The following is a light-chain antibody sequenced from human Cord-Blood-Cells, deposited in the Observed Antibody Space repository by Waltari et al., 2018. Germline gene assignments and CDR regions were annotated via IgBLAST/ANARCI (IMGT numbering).Light chain of an antibody. CDR1: QSVSSY. V-gene: IGKV3-11*01. CDR3: QQRSNWPPLT. J-gene: IGKJ4*01. Sequence: IVLPQSPATLSLSPGERSTLSCRASQSVSSYLAWYQQKPGQAPRLLIYAASNRATGIQARFIGSGSGTEFTLTISSLEPEDFAVYYCQQRSNWPPLTFGGGTKVEIK. CDR2: AAS.